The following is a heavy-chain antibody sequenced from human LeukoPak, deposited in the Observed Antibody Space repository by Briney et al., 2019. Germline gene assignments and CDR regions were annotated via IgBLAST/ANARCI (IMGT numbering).Heavy chain of an antibody. D-gene: IGHD3-10*01. J-gene: IGHJ4*02. V-gene: IGHV4-34*01. Sequence: ESSETLSLTCAVYGGSFSGYYWSWIRQPPGKGLEWIGEINHSGSTNYNPSLKSRVTISVDTSKNQFSLKLSSVTAADTAVYYCARGRGYFDYWGQGTLVTVSS. CDR2: INHSGST. CDR1: GGSFSGYY. CDR3: ARGRGYFDY.